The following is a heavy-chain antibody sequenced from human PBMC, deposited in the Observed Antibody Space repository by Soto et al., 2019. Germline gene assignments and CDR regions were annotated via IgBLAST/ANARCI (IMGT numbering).Heavy chain of an antibody. D-gene: IGHD2-15*01. V-gene: IGHV1-3*04. CDR2: INIGNANT. J-gene: IGHJ6*03. CDR1: GYTFSNYA. CDR3: ARDGPSPNCSGGSCYPGYYYYYYMDV. Sequence: GASVKVSCKASGYTFSNYAMHWVRQAPGQRLEWMGWINIGNANTKYSQKFQGRVTITRDTSASTAYMQLSSLRSEDTAVYYCARDGPSPNCSGGSCYPGYYYYYYMDVWGKGTTVTVSS.